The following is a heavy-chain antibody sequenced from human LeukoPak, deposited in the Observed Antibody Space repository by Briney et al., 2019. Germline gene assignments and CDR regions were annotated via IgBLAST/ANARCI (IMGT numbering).Heavy chain of an antibody. CDR1: GGSFSGYY. D-gene: IGHD2-2*01. CDR3: ARGPPIVVVPAARSVRSDY. J-gene: IGHJ4*02. CDR2: INHSGST. Sequence: SETLSLTCAVYGGSFSGYYWSWIRQPPGKGLEWIGEINHSGSTNYNPSLKSRVTISVDTSKNQFSLKLRSVTAADTAVYYCARGPPIVVVPAARSVRSDYWGQGTLVTVSS. V-gene: IGHV4-34*01.